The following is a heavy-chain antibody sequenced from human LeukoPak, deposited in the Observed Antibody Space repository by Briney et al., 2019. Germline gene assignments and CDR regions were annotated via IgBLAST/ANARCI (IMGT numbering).Heavy chain of an antibody. CDR1: GYTFTGYY. D-gene: IGHD2-2*01. V-gene: IGHV1-2*02. Sequence: ASVKGSCKASGYTFTGYYMHWVRQAPGQGLEWMGWINPNSGGTNYAQKFQGRVTMTRDTSISTAYMELSRLRSDDTAVYYCARDRTGVVPAVYWFDPWGQGTLVTVSS. J-gene: IGHJ5*02. CDR3: ARDRTGVVPAVYWFDP. CDR2: INPNSGGT.